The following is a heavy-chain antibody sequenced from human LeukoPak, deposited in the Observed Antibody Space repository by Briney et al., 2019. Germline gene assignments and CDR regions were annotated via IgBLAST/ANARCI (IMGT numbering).Heavy chain of an antibody. Sequence: SQTLSLTCTVSGGSISSGGYYWSWIRQHPGKGLEWIGDIYYSGNTYYNPSLKSRVSISVDTSKNQFSLRLSSVTAADTAVYYCARGGGESMVRGVADYWGQGTLVTVSS. CDR2: IYYSGNT. CDR1: GGSISSGGYY. V-gene: IGHV4-31*03. J-gene: IGHJ4*02. D-gene: IGHD3-10*01. CDR3: ARGGGESMVRGVADY.